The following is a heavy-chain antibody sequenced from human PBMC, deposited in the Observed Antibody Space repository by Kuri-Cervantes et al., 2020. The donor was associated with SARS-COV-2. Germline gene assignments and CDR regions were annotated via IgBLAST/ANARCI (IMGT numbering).Heavy chain of an antibody. Sequence: ESLKISCAVSGYSISSGYYWGWIRQPPGKELEWIGSIYHSGSTYYNPSLKSRVTISVDTSKNQFSLKLSSVTAADTAVYYCVTTVTTTPSYYFDYWGQGTLVTVSS. CDR2: IYHSGST. CDR3: VTTVTTTPSYYFDY. V-gene: IGHV4-38-2*01. CDR1: GYSISSGYY. J-gene: IGHJ4*02. D-gene: IGHD4-17*01.